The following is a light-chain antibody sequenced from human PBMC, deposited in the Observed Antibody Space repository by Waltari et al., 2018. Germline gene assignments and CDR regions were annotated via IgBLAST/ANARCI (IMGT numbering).Light chain of an antibody. J-gene: IGKJ1*01. Sequence: EIVMTQSPATLSVSSGERATLSCRASQTVGSNLAWYQQKPGQAPRLLIYSASTRDTGIPPRFSGRGSGTEFTLTISSLQSEDFAVYYCKQDNDWPQTFGQGTKVEIK. V-gene: IGKV3-15*01. CDR2: SAS. CDR1: QTVGSN. CDR3: KQDNDWPQT.